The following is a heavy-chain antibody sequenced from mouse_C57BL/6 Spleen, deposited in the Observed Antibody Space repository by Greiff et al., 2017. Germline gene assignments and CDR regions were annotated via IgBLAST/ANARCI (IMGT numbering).Heavy chain of an antibody. CDR2: ISRGGGYI. V-gene: IGHV5-9-1*02. D-gene: IGHD3-1*01. CDR1: GFTFSSYA. J-gene: IGHJ2*01. Sequence: EVKLVESGAGLVKPGASVKLSCAASGFTFSSYAMYWVRQTPEKRLEWVAYISRGGGYIYYADTVKGRFTISRDKAWNTLYLQMSSLTSEDSAVYYCTRAFRGGPFDYWGQGTTLTVSS. CDR3: TRAFRGGPFDY.